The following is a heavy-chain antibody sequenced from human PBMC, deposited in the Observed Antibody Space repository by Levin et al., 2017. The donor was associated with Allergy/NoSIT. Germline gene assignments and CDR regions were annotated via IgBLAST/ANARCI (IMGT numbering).Heavy chain of an antibody. J-gene: IGHJ6*03. D-gene: IGHD6-6*01. CDR1: GGSISSYY. Sequence: SCTVSGGSISSYYWSWIRQPPGKGLEWIGYIYYSGSTNYNPSLKSRVTISVDTSKNQFSLKLSSVTAADTAVYYCAREVVVDYYYYMDVWGKGTTVTVSS. CDR3: AREVVVDYYYYMDV. V-gene: IGHV4-59*01. CDR2: IYYSGST.